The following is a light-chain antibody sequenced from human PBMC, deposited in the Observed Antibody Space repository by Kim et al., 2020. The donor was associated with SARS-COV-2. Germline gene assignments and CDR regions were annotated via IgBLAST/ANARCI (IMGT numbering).Light chain of an antibody. Sequence: GQTVTISCSGGSSDIGSHYVYWYQQLPGTAPKLLIYRNDQRPSGVPDRFSGSKSGTSASLAISGLRSADEADYYCVANDDRLNGILFGGGTQRPS. V-gene: IGLV1-47*01. J-gene: IGLJ2*01. CDR3: VANDDRLNGIL. CDR1: SSDIGSHY. CDR2: RND.